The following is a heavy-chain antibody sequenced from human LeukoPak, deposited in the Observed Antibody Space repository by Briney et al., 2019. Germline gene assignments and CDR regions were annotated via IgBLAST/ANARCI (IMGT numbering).Heavy chain of an antibody. CDR3: ARDRPATLYGSGSPPDY. D-gene: IGHD3-10*01. J-gene: IGHJ4*02. CDR1: GYTFTSYD. CDR2: IIPIFGTA. Sequence: ASVKVSCKASGYTFTSYDISWVRQAPGQGLEWMGGIIPIFGTANYAQKFQGRVTITADESTSTTYMELSSLRSEGTAVYYCARDRPATLYGSGSPPDYWGQGTLVTVSS. V-gene: IGHV1-69*13.